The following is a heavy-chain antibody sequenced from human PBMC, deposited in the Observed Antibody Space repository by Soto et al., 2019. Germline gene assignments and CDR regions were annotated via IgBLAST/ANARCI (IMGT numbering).Heavy chain of an antibody. D-gene: IGHD6-19*01. Sequence: SDTLSLTFAVSGDSISSSGFYWGWIRQPPGKGLEWIGSIYYSGSTYYNPSLKSRVTISVDTSKSQFSLKMRSVTAADTAVYYCARRQQWLAGYFDYWGQGTLVTVSS. CDR1: GDSISSSGFY. CDR3: ARRQQWLAGYFDY. V-gene: IGHV4-39*01. J-gene: IGHJ4*02. CDR2: IYYSGST.